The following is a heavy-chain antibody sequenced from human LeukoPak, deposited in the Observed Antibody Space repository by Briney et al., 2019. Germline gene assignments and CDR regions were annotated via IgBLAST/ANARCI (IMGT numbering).Heavy chain of an antibody. CDR1: GFTFSSYG. J-gene: IGHJ4*02. D-gene: IGHD6-6*01. CDR3: ATDSSSSWDY. CDR2: ISGSGGST. Sequence: PGGTLRLSCAASGFTFSSYGMSWVRQAPGKGLEWVSAISGSGGSTYYADSVKGRFTISRDNAKNSLYLQMNSLRAEDTAVYYCATDSSSSWDYWGQGTLVTVSS. V-gene: IGHV3-23*01.